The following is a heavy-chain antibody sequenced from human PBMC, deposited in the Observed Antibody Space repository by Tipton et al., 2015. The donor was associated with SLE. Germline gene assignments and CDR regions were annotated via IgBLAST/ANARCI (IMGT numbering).Heavy chain of an antibody. Sequence: LRLSCAVNGGSFRGYYWSWIRQPPGKGLEWIGEINHSGSTNYNPSLKSRVTISVDMSKNQFSLKLSSVTAADTAVYYCARGILEWSDYWGQGTLVTVSS. CDR1: GGSFRGYY. CDR2: INHSGST. J-gene: IGHJ4*02. D-gene: IGHD3-3*01. CDR3: ARGILEWSDY. V-gene: IGHV4-34*01.